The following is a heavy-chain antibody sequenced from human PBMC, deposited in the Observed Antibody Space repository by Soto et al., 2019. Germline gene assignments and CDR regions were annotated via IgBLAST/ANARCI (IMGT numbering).Heavy chain of an antibody. J-gene: IGHJ6*02. CDR3: LYYYDSSGYYTDYYHYGMDV. Sequence: PWGSLRLSCAASGFTFNYAWMSWVRQAPGKGLEWVGRIKSETDGGTTDYAAPVKGRFTISRDDSKNTLYLQMNSLKTEDTAVYYCLYYYDSSGYYTDYYHYGMDVWGQGTTVTVSS. CDR1: GFTFNYAW. V-gene: IGHV3-15*01. D-gene: IGHD3-22*01. CDR2: IKSETDGGTT.